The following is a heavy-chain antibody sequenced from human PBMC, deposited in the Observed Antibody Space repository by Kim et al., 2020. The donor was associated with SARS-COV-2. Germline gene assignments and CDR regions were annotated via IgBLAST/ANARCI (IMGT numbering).Heavy chain of an antibody. D-gene: IGHD3-22*01. V-gene: IGHV4-39*01. CDR1: GGSISSSSYY. Sequence: SETLSLTCTVSGGSISSSSYYWGWIRQPPRKGLEWIGSIYYSGSTYYNPSLKSRVTISVDTSKNQFSLKLSSVTAADTAVYYCARLASNYYDSSGYYSRAIDYWGQGTLVTVSS. CDR3: ARLASNYYDSSGYYSRAIDY. CDR2: IYYSGST. J-gene: IGHJ4*02.